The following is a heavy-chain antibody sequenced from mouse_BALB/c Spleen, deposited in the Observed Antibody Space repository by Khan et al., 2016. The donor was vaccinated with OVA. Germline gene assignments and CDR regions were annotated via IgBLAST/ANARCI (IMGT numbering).Heavy chain of an antibody. CDR1: GFTFSTYG. V-gene: IGHV5-6*01. Sequence: EVELVESGGDLVKPGGSLKLSCAASGFTFSTYGMSWVRQAPDKRLEWVATVSTGGSYTYYPDSVKGRFPISRDNAKNTLYLQMSGLRSEDTAMFYCTRLAYYYDSEGFAYWGQGTLVTVSA. J-gene: IGHJ3*01. CDR3: TRLAYYYDSEGFAY. D-gene: IGHD1-1*01. CDR2: VSTGGSYT.